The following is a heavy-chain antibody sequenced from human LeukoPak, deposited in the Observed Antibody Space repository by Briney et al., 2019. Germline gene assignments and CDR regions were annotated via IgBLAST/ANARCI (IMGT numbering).Heavy chain of an antibody. Sequence: SETLSLTCAVYGGSFSGYYWSWIRQPPGKGLEWIGEINHSGSTNYNPSLKSRVTISVDTSKNQLSLKLSSVTAADTAVYYCARGVRYPTNWGQGTLVTVSS. V-gene: IGHV4-34*01. J-gene: IGHJ4*02. CDR3: ARGVRYPTN. CDR2: INHSGST. CDR1: GGSFSGYY. D-gene: IGHD3-9*01.